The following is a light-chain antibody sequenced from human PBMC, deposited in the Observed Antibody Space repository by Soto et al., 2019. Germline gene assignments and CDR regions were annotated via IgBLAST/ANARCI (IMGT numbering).Light chain of an antibody. Sequence: EIGIAQSTATPSLSPRGRAPLSCTASQSVSSNLAWYQQKPGQAPRLLIYSASTRATGIPARFSGSGSGTEFTLTISSLQSEDFAVYYCQQYNNWPQTFGQGTKVDIK. V-gene: IGKV3-15*01. CDR2: SAS. CDR3: QQYNNWPQT. J-gene: IGKJ1*01. CDR1: QSVSSN.